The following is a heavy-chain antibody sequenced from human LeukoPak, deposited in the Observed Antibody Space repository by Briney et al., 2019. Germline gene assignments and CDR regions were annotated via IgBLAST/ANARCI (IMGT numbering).Heavy chain of an antibody. CDR2: IYYSGST. Sequence: PSQTLSLTCTVSGGSISSGDYSWSWIRQPPGKGLEWIGYIYYSGSTYYNPSLKSRVTISVDTSKNQFSLKLSSVTAADTAVYYCARVPQSPRIMITFGGVIGAFDIWGQGTMVTVSS. D-gene: IGHD3-16*02. J-gene: IGHJ3*02. CDR3: ARVPQSPRIMITFGGVIGAFDI. CDR1: GGSISSGDYS. V-gene: IGHV4-30-4*01.